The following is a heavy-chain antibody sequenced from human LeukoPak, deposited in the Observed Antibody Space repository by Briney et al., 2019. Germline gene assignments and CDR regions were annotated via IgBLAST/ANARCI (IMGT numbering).Heavy chain of an antibody. V-gene: IGHV1-46*01. J-gene: IGHJ3*02. Sequence: ASVQVSCKASGYTFTSYYMHWVRQAPGQGLEWMGIINPSGGSTSYAQKFQGRVTMTRDTSTSTVYMELSSLRSEDTAVYYCARDLVYYDSSGLRWDDTFDIWGQGTLVSVSS. D-gene: IGHD3-22*01. CDR3: ARDLVYYDSSGLRWDDTFDI. CDR1: GYTFTSYY. CDR2: INPSGGST.